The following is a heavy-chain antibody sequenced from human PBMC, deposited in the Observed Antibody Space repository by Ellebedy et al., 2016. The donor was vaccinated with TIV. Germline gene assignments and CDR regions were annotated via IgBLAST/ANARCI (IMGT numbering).Heavy chain of an antibody. J-gene: IGHJ4*02. Sequence: AASAKVSCKPAEGSFNSYGISWVRQAPGQGLEWMGAIIPIFGTAKYAQKFQGRVTITADKSTGTTYMELSSLRSEDTAVYYCARSDGFNFVTPFDYWGQGVLVTVSS. D-gene: IGHD5-24*01. CDR2: IIPIFGTA. CDR3: ARSDGFNFVTPFDY. CDR1: EGSFNSYG. V-gene: IGHV1-69*06.